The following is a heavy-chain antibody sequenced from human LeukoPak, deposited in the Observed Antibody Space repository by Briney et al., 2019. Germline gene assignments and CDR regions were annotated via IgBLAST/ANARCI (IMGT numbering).Heavy chain of an antibody. CDR2: INHSGST. Sequence: SETLSLTCTVSGGSISSGSYYWSWIRQPPGKGLEWIGEINHSGSTNYNPSLKSRVTISVDTSKNQFSLKLSSVTAADTAVYYCARGLRRQRAFDIWGQGTMVTVSS. CDR1: GGSISSGSYY. CDR3: ARGLRRQRAFDI. J-gene: IGHJ3*02. V-gene: IGHV4-39*07. D-gene: IGHD6-25*01.